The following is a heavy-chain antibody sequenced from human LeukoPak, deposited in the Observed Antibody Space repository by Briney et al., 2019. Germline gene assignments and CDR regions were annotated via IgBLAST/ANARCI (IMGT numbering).Heavy chain of an antibody. CDR3: ARGRDGYNRLFDY. CDR1: GGSVSSPNSY. CDR2: VYYIGTT. D-gene: IGHD5-24*01. V-gene: IGHV4-61*01. Sequence: PSETLSLTCIVSGGSVSSPNSYWSWIRQPPGKGLEWIGNVYYIGTTSYNSSLKSRVIISVDTSKNQFSLEVTSVTAADTAVYYCARGRDGYNRLFDYWGQGTLVTVSS. J-gene: IGHJ4*02.